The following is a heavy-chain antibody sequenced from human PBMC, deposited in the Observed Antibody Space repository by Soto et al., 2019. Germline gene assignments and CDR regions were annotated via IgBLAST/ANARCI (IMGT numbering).Heavy chain of an antibody. Sequence: QVQLVESGGGVVQPGRSLRLSCAASGFTFSSYGMHWVRQAPGKGLEWVAVIWYDGSNKYYADSVKGRFTISRDNSKNTLYLQMNSQRAEDTAVYYCARDEACGGSCYYIDYWGQGTLVTVSS. CDR3: ARDEACGGSCYYIDY. V-gene: IGHV3-33*01. CDR1: GFTFSSYG. J-gene: IGHJ4*02. CDR2: IWYDGSNK. D-gene: IGHD2-15*01.